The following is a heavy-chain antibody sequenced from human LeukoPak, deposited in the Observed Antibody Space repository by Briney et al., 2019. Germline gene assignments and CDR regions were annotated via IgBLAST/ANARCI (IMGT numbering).Heavy chain of an antibody. CDR2: VSGSGGST. Sequence: PGGSLRLSCAASGCTFSSYAMSWVRQAPGKGPEWLSAVSGSGGSTYYADSVKGRFTISRDNSKNTLYLQMNSLRAEDTAVYYCAKDAPDGRYNWFDPWGQGTLVTVSS. J-gene: IGHJ5*02. CDR1: GCTFSSYA. V-gene: IGHV3-23*01. D-gene: IGHD5-24*01. CDR3: AKDAPDGRYNWFDP.